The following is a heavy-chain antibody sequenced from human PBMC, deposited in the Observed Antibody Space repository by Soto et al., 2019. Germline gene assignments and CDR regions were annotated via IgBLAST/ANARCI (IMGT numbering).Heavy chain of an antibody. CDR1: GGSFSGYY. J-gene: IGHJ6*02. V-gene: IGHV4-34*01. CDR3: ARGILDYYCYYGMDV. Sequence: PSETLSLTCAVYGGSFSGYYWSWIRQPPGKGLEWIGEINHSGSTNYNPSLKSRVTISVDTSKNQFSLKLSSVTAADTAVYYCARGILDYYCYYGMDVWGQGTTVTV. D-gene: IGHD3-3*01. CDR2: INHSGST.